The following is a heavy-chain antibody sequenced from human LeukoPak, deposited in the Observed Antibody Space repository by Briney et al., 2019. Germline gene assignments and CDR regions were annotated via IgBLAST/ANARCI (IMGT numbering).Heavy chain of an antibody. J-gene: IGHJ4*02. D-gene: IGHD6-19*01. V-gene: IGHV3-20*04. CDR3: ARWLTTIGWFPANY. CDR1: GFKFDDYG. Sequence: SGGSLRLSCAASGFKFDDYGMSWVRQGPGKGLEWVSGMNWNGKSIGYADSVQGRFTISRDNAKNLLYLQMNSLRVGDTALYYCARWLTTIGWFPANYWGQGTLVTVSS. CDR2: MNWNGKSI.